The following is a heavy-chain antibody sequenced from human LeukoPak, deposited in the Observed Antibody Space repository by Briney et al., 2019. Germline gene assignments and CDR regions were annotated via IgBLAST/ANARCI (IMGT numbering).Heavy chain of an antibody. V-gene: IGHV1-46*01. J-gene: IGHJ4*02. Sequence: ASVKVSCKASGYTFTSYYMHWVRQAPGQGLEWMGIINPSGGSTSYAQKFQGRVTMTRDMSTSTVYMELSGLRSEDTAVYYCAREGRRGYDSSGYYRKYSEIDYWGQGTLVTVSS. CDR3: AREGRRGYDSSGYYRKYSEIDY. CDR2: INPSGGST. CDR1: GYTFTSYY. D-gene: IGHD3-22*01.